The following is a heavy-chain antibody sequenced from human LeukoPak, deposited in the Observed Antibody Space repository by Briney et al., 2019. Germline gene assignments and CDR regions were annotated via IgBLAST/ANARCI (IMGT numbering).Heavy chain of an antibody. CDR1: GYTFTSYA. J-gene: IGHJ3*02. V-gene: IGHV1-3*01. Sequence: ASVKVSCKASGYTFTSYAMHWVRQAPGQRLEWMGWINAGNGNTKYSQKFQGRVTITRDTSASTAYMELSSLRSEDTAVYYCARDRTTRGAFDIWGQGTMVTVSS. CDR2: INAGNGNT. D-gene: IGHD1-14*01. CDR3: ARDRTTRGAFDI.